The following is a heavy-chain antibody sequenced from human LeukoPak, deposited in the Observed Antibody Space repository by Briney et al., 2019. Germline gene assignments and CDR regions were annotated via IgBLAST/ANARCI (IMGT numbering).Heavy chain of an antibody. CDR2: ISGSGGTT. Sequence: GGSLRLSGAASGFTFNTYAMTWVRQAPGKGLEWVSVISGSGGTTYYADSVKGRFTISRDSSKNTLYLQMNSLRAEDTAVYYCAKVSGGGLYYDGMDVWGQGTTVTVSS. CDR3: AKVSGGGLYYDGMDV. CDR1: GFTFNTYA. V-gene: IGHV3-23*01. D-gene: IGHD1-14*01. J-gene: IGHJ6*02.